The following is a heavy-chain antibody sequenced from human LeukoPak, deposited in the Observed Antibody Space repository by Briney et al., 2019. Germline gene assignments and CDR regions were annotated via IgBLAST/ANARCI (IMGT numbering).Heavy chain of an antibody. CDR2: IKADGSEK. J-gene: IGHJ4*02. CDR3: ARMAIFYDTTGYYYQIHFDY. V-gene: IGHV3-7*01. CDR1: GFSFSSYW. Sequence: GGSVRLSCAASGFSFSSYWMSWVRRAPGKGLEWLANIKADGSEKSYVDSVKGRFTVSRDNAKKSLFLQMDSLRAEDTAVYYCARMAIFYDTTGYYYQIHFDYWGQGNLVTVSS. D-gene: IGHD3-22*01.